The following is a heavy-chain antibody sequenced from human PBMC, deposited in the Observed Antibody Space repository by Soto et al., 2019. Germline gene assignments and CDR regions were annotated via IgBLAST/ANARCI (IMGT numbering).Heavy chain of an antibody. V-gene: IGHV1-18*01. CDR2: ISAYNGNT. J-gene: IGHJ4*02. Sequence: QVQLVQSGAEVKKPGASVKVSCKASGYTFTNFGISWVRQAPGQALEWMGWISAYNGNTNYSQNFQGRITITTDTYTSTAYMELSTPRPDDTAVYYYARAETPIDSWGQGTLVTVSS. CDR1: GYTFTNFG. D-gene: IGHD2-15*01. CDR3: ARAETPIDS.